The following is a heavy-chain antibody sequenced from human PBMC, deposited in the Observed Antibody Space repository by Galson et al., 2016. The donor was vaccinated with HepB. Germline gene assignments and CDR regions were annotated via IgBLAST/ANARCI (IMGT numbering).Heavy chain of an antibody. CDR3: ARRGTNYDVLTDTHYYYYGFDV. D-gene: IGHD3-9*01. J-gene: IGHJ6*02. CDR1: GFAFSGYW. V-gene: IGHV3-74*03. Sequence: SLRLSCAASGFAFSGYWMHRVRQVPGKGLLWVSDINKDGSDTKYADSVKGRFSISRDNAKNTLYLQMQSLRAEDTAIYYCARRGTNYDVLTDTHYYYYGFDVWGQGTTVTVSS. CDR2: INKDGSDT.